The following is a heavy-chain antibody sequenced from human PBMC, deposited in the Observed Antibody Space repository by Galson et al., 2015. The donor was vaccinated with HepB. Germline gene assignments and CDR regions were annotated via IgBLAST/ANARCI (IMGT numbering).Heavy chain of an antibody. CDR3: GRSSFSSSWLPFDY. J-gene: IGHJ4*02. V-gene: IGHV5-51*03. D-gene: IGHD3-22*01. Sequence: QSGAEVKKPGESLKISCQGSGYKFSNYWIGWVRQMPGKGLEWMGIIFPGDSDTRYSPSFQGQVTISADKSISTAYLQWSSLKASDTAMYYCGRSSFSSSWLPFDYWGQGTLVTVSS. CDR2: IFPGDSDT. CDR1: GYKFSNYW.